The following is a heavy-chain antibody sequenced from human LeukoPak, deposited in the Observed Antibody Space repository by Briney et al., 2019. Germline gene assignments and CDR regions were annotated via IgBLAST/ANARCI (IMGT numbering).Heavy chain of an antibody. CDR3: ARDHVRRGDAFDI. CDR2: IYYSGST. J-gene: IGHJ3*02. CDR1: GGSISSSSYY. Sequence: SETLSLTCTVSGGSISSSSYYWGWIRQPPGKGLEWIGSIYYSGSTYYNPSLKSRVTISVDTSKNQFSLQLNSVTPEDTAVYYCARDHVRRGDAFDIWSQGTMVTVSS. V-gene: IGHV4-39*07.